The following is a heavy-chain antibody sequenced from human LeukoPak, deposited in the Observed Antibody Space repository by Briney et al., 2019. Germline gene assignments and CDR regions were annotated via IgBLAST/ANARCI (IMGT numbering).Heavy chain of an antibody. CDR3: ARHGHCTNGVCYSNYYYYMDV. Sequence: PGXSLTISCTGSGYIFTSYWIGWVRQMRGKGLEWMGIIYPDDSDTRYSPSFEGQVIISVDKSINTAYLQWSSLKASDTATYYCARHGHCTNGVCYSNYYYYMDVWGKGTTVTVSS. D-gene: IGHD2-8*01. V-gene: IGHV5-51*01. CDR2: IYPDDSDT. J-gene: IGHJ6*03. CDR1: GYIFTSYW.